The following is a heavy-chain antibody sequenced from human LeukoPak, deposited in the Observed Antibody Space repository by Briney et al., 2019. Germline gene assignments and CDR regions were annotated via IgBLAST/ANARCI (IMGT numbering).Heavy chain of an antibody. CDR1: GFTFSSYA. J-gene: IGHJ6*02. Sequence: GRSLRLSCAASGFTFSSYAMPWVRQAPGKGLEWVAVISYDGSNKYYADSVKGRFTISRDNSKNTLYLQMNSLRAEDTAVYYCARDREITYSSSWYYYYYGMDVWGQGTTVTVSS. D-gene: IGHD6-13*01. V-gene: IGHV3-30-3*01. CDR3: ARDREITYSSSWYYYYYGMDV. CDR2: ISYDGSNK.